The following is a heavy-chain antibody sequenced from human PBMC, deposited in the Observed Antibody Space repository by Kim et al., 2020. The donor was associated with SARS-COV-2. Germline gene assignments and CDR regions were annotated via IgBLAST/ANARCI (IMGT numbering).Heavy chain of an antibody. D-gene: IGHD3-10*01. J-gene: IGHJ6*02. Sequence: GKGRFTHSRDNSKNTLYLQMNSLRAEATAVYYCAKDQITMVRGVIGGMDVWGQGTTVTVSS. V-gene: IGHV3-30*02. CDR3: AKDQITMVRGVIGGMDV.